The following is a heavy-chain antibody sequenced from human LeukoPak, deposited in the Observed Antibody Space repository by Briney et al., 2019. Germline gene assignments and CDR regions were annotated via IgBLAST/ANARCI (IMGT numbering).Heavy chain of an antibody. CDR1: GDSITSGDYY. J-gene: IGHJ5*02. V-gene: IGHV4-30-4*01. CDR3: ARDAYCAGGRCPGAWFDP. D-gene: IGHD2-8*02. CDR2: SHYSGIT. Sequence: PSETLSLTCTVSGDSITSGDYYWSWIRQPPGEGLEWIGYSHYSGITSYNPSLRSRVTISGDTSKDQLSLRLTSVTAADTAMYYCARDAYCAGGRCPGAWFDPWGQGTLVTVSS.